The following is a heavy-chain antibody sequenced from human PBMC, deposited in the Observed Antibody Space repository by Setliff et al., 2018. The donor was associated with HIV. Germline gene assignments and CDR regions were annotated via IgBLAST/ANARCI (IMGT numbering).Heavy chain of an antibody. Sequence: ASVKVSCKASGYSFITYVVYWVRQAPGQRLEWMGWINAGNGNTKYSQKFQGRVTMTRDTSTSTVYMDLSGLRSDDTAVYYCARVKGLRVRNWNDRPNASDLWGQGTMVTVSS. CDR1: GYSFITYV. CDR3: ARVKGLRVRNWNDRPNASDL. CDR2: INAGNGNT. D-gene: IGHD1-1*01. V-gene: IGHV1-3*01. J-gene: IGHJ3*01.